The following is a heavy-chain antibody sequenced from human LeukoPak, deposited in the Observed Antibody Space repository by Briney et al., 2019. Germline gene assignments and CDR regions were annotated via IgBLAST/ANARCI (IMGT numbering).Heavy chain of an antibody. J-gene: IGHJ6*02. D-gene: IGHD3-10*01. CDR3: ARGPPGGFGELAFGYYYGMDV. CDR2: ISAYNGNT. V-gene: IGHV1-18*01. CDR1: GGTFSSYA. Sequence: ASVKVSCKASGGTFSSYAISWVRQAPGQGLEWMGWISAYNGNTNYAQKFQGRVTMTTDTSTSTAYMELRSLRSDDTAVYYCARGPPGGFGELAFGYYYGMDVWGQGTTVTVSS.